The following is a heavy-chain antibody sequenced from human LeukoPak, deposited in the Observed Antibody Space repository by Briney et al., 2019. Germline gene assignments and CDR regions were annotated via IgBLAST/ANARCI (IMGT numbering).Heavy chain of an antibody. V-gene: IGHV3-30*04. Sequence: PGGSLRLSCAASGFTFSSYAMHWVRQAPGKGLEWVAVISYDGSNKYYADSVKGRFTISRDNSKNTLYLQMNSLRAEDTAVYYCARVPVAGYYYYYYMDVWGKGTTVTISS. J-gene: IGHJ6*03. CDR3: ARVPVAGYYYYYYMDV. CDR1: GFTFSSYA. CDR2: ISYDGSNK. D-gene: IGHD6-19*01.